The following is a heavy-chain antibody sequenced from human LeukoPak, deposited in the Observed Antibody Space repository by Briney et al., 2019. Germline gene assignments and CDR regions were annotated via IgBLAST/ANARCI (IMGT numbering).Heavy chain of an antibody. CDR1: GFTFSSYW. J-gene: IGHJ3*02. Sequence: PGGSLRFSCAASGFTFSSYWMSWVRQAPGKGLEWVANIKRDGSEKYYVDSVKGRFTISRDNADNSLYLQMNSLRAEDTAFYYCARARDYGSGKANAFDIWGQGTMVTVSS. D-gene: IGHD3-10*01. CDR3: ARARDYGSGKANAFDI. CDR2: IKRDGSEK. V-gene: IGHV3-7*05.